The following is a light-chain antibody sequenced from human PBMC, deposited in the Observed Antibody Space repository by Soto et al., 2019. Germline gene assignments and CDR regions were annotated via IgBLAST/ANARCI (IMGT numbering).Light chain of an antibody. CDR2: SNN. CDR3: AAWDDSLNARVV. J-gene: IGLJ2*01. Sequence: QSVLTHPPSASGTPGQRVTISCSGSSSNIGSNTVNWYQQLPGTAPKLLIYSNNQRPSGVPDRFSGSKSGTSASLAISGLQSEDEADYYCAAWDDSLNARVVFGGGTKLTVL. V-gene: IGLV1-44*01. CDR1: SSNIGSNT.